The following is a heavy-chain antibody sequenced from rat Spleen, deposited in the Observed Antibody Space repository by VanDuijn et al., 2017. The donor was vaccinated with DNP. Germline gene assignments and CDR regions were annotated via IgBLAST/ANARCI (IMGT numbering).Heavy chain of an antibody. CDR3: AREGDYYDGYGDALDA. CDR2: ISTSGGST. J-gene: IGHJ4*01. CDR1: GFTFSNYD. V-gene: IGHV5-25*01. Sequence: EVQLVESGGGLVQPGRSLKLSCAASGFTFSNYDMAWVRQAPTKGLEWVASISTSGGSTYYRDSVKGRFTVSRDNAKSTLYLQMDSLRSEDAATYYCAREGDYYDGYGDALDAWGQGTSVTVSS. D-gene: IGHD1-12*03.